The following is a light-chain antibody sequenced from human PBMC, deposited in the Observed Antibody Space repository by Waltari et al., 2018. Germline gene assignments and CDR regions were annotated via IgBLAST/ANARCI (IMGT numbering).Light chain of an antibody. V-gene: IGKV1-39*01. Sequence: DIQITQSPSSLSASVGDRVTIPCRASQSINRYLHWYQQKPGKAPKLLIYAASSLQSGVPSRFSGSGSGTDFTLTISSLQPEDFATYYCQQSYSTPWTFGQGTKVEIK. J-gene: IGKJ1*01. CDR3: QQSYSTPWT. CDR1: QSINRY. CDR2: AAS.